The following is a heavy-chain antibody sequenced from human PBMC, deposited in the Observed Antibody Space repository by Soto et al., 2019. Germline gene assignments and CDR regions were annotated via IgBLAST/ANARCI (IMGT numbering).Heavy chain of an antibody. CDR2: FVPEDGET. J-gene: IGHJ4*02. Sequence: ASVKVSCEVSGYTLTELSMNWVQQAPVKGLDCMGGFVPEDGETIYAQKFQGRVTITADKSTSTAYMELSSLRSEDSVVYYCARGGDGVDYWAQGTLDT. CDR1: GYTLTELS. CDR3: ARGGDGVDY. D-gene: IGHD2-21*02. V-gene: IGHV1-24*01.